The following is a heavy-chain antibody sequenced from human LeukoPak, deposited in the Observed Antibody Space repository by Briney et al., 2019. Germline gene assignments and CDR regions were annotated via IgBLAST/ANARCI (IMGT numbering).Heavy chain of an antibody. J-gene: IGHJ4*02. CDR1: GFTFSSYS. CDR2: ISSSSYI. CDR3: ARESYYYDSSGNLDY. Sequence: PGGSLRLSCAASGFTFSSYSMNWVRQAPGKGLEWVSSISSSSYIYYADSVKGRFTISRDNAKNSLYLQMNSLRAEDTAVYYCARESYYYDSSGNLDYWGQGTLVTVSS. V-gene: IGHV3-21*01. D-gene: IGHD3-22*01.